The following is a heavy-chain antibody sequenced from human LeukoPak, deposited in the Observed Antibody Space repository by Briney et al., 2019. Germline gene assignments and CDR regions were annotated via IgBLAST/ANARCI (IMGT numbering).Heavy chain of an antibody. CDR2: IYYSGSA. V-gene: IGHV4-59*01. CDR3: ARDRDSSGWFDY. J-gene: IGHJ4*02. CDR1: GGSISGFY. Sequence: SETLSLTCTVAGGSISGFYWGWIRQAPGKGLEWIGFIYYSGSANYNPSLKSRVTVSVDTSKNQFSLKLTSVTAADTAFYYCARDRDSSGWFDYWGQGTLVTVSS. D-gene: IGHD6-19*01.